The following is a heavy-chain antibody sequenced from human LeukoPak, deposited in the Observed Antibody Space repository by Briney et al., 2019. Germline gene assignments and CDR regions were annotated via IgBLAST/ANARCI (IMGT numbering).Heavy chain of an antibody. J-gene: IGHJ4*02. CDR2: ITSSSSSM. D-gene: IGHD1-1*01. V-gene: IGHV3-21*01. Sequence: GGSLRLSCVASGFTFSIYTMSWVRQAPGKGLEWVSSITSSSSSMYSADSVKGRLTISRDNAKNSLYLQMNSLRAEDTAVYYCARDRDWYTFDSWGQGVLVTVSS. CDR3: ARDRDWYTFDS. CDR1: GFTFSIYT.